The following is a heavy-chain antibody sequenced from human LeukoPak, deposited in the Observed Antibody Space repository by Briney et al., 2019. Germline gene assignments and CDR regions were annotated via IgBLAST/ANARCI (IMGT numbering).Heavy chain of an antibody. D-gene: IGHD3-3*02. J-gene: IGHJ4*02. V-gene: IGHV3-7*04. CDR1: GFTFSNYW. CDR2: IKEDGSEK. Sequence: GGSLRLPCAASGFTFSNYWMNWVRQAPGKGLEWVANIKEDGSEKYHVDSVKGRFITSRDNAKNSLYLQMNSLRAEDTAVYYCARDSQHLNFDYWGQGTLVTVSS. CDR3: ARDSQHLNFDY.